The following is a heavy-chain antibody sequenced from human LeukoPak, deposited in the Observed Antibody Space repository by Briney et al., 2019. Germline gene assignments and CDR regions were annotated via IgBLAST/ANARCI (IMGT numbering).Heavy chain of an antibody. Sequence: PSETLSLTCAVYGGSFSGYYWSWIRQPPGKGLEWIGYIYYSGSTNYDPSLKSRVTISVDTSKNQFSLKLSSVTAADTAVYYCARVTRFGGYYFDYWGQGTLVTVSS. D-gene: IGHD3-10*01. CDR2: IYYSGST. V-gene: IGHV4-59*01. CDR1: GGSFSGYY. CDR3: ARVTRFGGYYFDY. J-gene: IGHJ4*02.